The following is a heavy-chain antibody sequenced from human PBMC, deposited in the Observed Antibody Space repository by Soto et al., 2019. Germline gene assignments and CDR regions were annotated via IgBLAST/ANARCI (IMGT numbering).Heavy chain of an antibody. CDR1: GFTFTSSA. D-gene: IGHD5-18*01. CDR2: IVVGSGNT. CDR3: AADPGYSYGYSGRVY. V-gene: IGHV1-58*01. J-gene: IGHJ4*02. Sequence: SVKVSCKASGFTFTSSAVQWVRQARGQRLEWIGWIVVGSGNTNYAQKFQERVTITRDMSTSTAYMELSSLRSEDTAVYYCAADPGYSYGYSGRVYWGQGTLVTVSS.